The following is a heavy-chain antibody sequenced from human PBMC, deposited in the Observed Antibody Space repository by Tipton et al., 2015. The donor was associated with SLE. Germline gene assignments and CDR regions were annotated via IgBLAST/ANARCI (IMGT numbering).Heavy chain of an antibody. Sequence: TLSLTCTVSGGSISSYYWSWIRQPPGKGLEWIGYIYYSGSTYYNPSLKSRVTISVDTSKNQFSLKLSSVTAADTAVYYCASGYSSTWEGYYYYGMDVWGQGTTVTVSS. CDR1: GGSISSYY. D-gene: IGHD6-13*01. J-gene: IGHJ6*02. CDR2: IYYSGST. CDR3: ASGYSSTWEGYYYYGMDV. V-gene: IGHV4-59*12.